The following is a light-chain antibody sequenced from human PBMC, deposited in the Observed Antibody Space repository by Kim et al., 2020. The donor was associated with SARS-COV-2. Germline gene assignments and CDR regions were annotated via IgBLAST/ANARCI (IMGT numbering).Light chain of an antibody. CDR1: KIVSHF. CDR2: AAA. J-gene: IGKJ4*01. V-gene: IGKV3-11*01. Sequence: LPPGEGATLSCRASKIVSHFLAWYQQKPGQAPRLVIYAAANGATRIPARCSGSGSGADIPLTISSLEREDFAVYCCQQRSNWPATFGGGTKVDIK. CDR3: QQRSNWPAT.